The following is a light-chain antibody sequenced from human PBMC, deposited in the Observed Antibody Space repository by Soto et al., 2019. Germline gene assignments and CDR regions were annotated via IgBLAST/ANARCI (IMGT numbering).Light chain of an antibody. J-gene: IGKJ5*01. CDR3: QQLNSYTIT. CDR2: AAS. CDR1: QGLSSD. V-gene: IGKV1-9*01. Sequence: DIQLTQSPSFLSASVGDRVTITCRASQGLSSDLAWYQQKPGKAPKLLSYAASTLQSGVPSRFSGSGSGTEFTVTISSLQPEDFATYYCQQLNSYTITFGQGTRLEIK.